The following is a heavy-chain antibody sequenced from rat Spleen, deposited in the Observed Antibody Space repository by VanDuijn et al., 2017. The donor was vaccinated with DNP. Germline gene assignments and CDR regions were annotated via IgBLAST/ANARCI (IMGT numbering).Heavy chain of an antibody. V-gene: IGHV5-7*01. Sequence: EVQLVESGGGLVQPGRSLKLSCAASGFTFSDYNMAWVRQLPKKGLEWVATINYDGSNTNYRDSVKGRFTISRDNAKNTLYLQMNSLRSEDTATYYCAARYSSSWFAYWGQGTLVTVSS. CDR1: GFTFSDYN. D-gene: IGHD1-2*01. CDR2: INYDGSNT. CDR3: AARYSSSWFAY. J-gene: IGHJ3*01.